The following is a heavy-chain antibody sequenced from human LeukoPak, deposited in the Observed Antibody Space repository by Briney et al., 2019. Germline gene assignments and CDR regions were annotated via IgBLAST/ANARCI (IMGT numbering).Heavy chain of an antibody. CDR2: MNPNSGNT. Sequence: GASVKVSCKASGYTFTSYDINWVRQATGQGLEWMGWMNPNSGNTGYAQKFQGRVTMTRNTSISTAYMELSSLRSEDTAVYYCARGGRGYCSSTSCQTYYYYGMDVWGQGTTVTVSS. CDR1: GYTFTSYD. D-gene: IGHD2-2*01. V-gene: IGHV1-8*01. CDR3: ARGGRGYCSSTSCQTYYYYGMDV. J-gene: IGHJ6*02.